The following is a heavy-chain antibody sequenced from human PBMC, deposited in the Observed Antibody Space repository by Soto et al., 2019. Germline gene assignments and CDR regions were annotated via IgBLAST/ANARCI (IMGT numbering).Heavy chain of an antibody. CDR1: GYTFTSYA. J-gene: IGHJ1*01. CDR2: INAGNGNT. D-gene: IGHD2-2*01. CDR3: ARSRDIVVVPAAPPTAEYFQH. Sequence: ASVKVSCKASGYTFTSYAMHWVRQAPGQRLEWMGWINAGNGNTKYSQKFQGRVTITRDTSASTAYMELSSLRSEDTVVYYCARSRDIVVVPAAPPTAEYFQHWGQGTLVTVSS. V-gene: IGHV1-3*01.